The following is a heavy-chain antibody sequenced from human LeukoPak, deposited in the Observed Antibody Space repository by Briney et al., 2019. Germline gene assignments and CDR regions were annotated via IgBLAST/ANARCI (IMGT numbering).Heavy chain of an antibody. CDR2: LYNTGST. CDR3: ASRTTVTNALSFDY. V-gene: IGHV4-38-2*01. D-gene: IGHD4-11*01. Sequence: SETLSLTCGVSGYFVSSGYYWGWIRQPPGKGLEWIGNLYNTGSTYYNPSLKRRATISVDTSNNQFSLKMSSVTSADTAVYYCASRTTVTNALSFDYWGQGSLVIVSS. CDR1: GYFVSSGYY. J-gene: IGHJ4*02.